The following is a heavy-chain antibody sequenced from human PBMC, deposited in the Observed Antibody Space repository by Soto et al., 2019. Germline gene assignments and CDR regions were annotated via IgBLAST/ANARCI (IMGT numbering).Heavy chain of an antibody. J-gene: IGHJ6*03. CDR3: AKGRGSGSYAYYYYYYMDV. V-gene: IGHV3-9*01. CDR1: RFTFDDYA. D-gene: IGHD3-10*01. CDR2: ISWNSGSI. Sequence: EVQLVESGGGLVQPGRSLRLSCAASRFTFDDYAMHWVRQAPGKGLEWVSGISWNSGSIGYADSVKGRFTISRDNAKNSLYLQMNSLRAEDTALYYCAKGRGSGSYAYYYYYYMDVWGKGTTVTVSS.